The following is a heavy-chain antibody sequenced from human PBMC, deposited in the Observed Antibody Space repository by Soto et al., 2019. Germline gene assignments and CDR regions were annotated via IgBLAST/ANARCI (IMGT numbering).Heavy chain of an antibody. CDR3: ARASSPPTFYDFWSGYPPHFDY. V-gene: IGHV3-11*06. D-gene: IGHD3-3*01. CDR2: ISSSSSYT. J-gene: IGHJ4*02. Sequence: QVQLVESGEGLVKPGGSLRLSCAASGFTFSDYYMSWIRQAPGKGLEWVSYISSSSSYTNYADSVKGRFTISRDNAKNSLYLQMNSLRAEDTAVYYCARASSPPTFYDFWSGYPPHFDYWGQGTLVTVSS. CDR1: GFTFSDYY.